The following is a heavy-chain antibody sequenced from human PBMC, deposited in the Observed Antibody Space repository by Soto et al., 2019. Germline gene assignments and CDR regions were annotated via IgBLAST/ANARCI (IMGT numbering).Heavy chain of an antibody. CDR3: ARDRPRDSSGWYGPPSWFDP. J-gene: IGHJ5*02. V-gene: IGHV3-30-3*01. Sequence: GGSLRLSCAASGFTFSSYAMHWVRQAPGKGLEWVAVISYDGSNKYYADSVKGRFTISRDNSKNTLYLQMNSLRAEDTAVYYCARDRPRDSSGWYGPPSWFDPWGQGTLVTVSS. CDR1: GFTFSSYA. CDR2: ISYDGSNK. D-gene: IGHD6-19*01.